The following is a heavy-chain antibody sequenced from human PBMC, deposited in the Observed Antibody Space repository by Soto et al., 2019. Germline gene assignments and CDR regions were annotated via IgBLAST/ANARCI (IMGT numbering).Heavy chain of an antibody. V-gene: IGHV3-53*01. CDR1: GITVSSYY. CDR2: IYAGTIT. D-gene: IGHD3-22*01. J-gene: IGHJ4*02. CDR3: ARIPYDNSGTIFDY. Sequence: EVQLVESGGGLIQPGGPLRLSCAVSGITVSSYYMSWVRQAAGKGLEWVSVIYAGTITYYADSVKGRFTIYRDNSKNTLYLEMNSLRVEDTAVYYCARIPYDNSGTIFDYWGQGTLVTVSS.